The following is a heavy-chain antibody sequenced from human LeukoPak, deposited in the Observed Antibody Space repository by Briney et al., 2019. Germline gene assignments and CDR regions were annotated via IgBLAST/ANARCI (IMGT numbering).Heavy chain of an antibody. Sequence: SETLSLTCTVSGGSISSYYWSWIRQPPGKGLEWIGYIYYSGSTNYHPSLKSRVTISVDTSKNHFSLKLSSVIAADTAVYYCAAGAGVIDAFDIWGQGTMVTVSS. CDR3: AAGAGVIDAFDI. D-gene: IGHD6-19*01. CDR1: GGSISSYY. CDR2: IYYSGST. V-gene: IGHV4-59*01. J-gene: IGHJ3*02.